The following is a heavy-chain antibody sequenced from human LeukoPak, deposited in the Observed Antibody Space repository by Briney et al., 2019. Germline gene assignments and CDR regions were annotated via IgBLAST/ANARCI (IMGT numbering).Heavy chain of an antibody. D-gene: IGHD6-6*01. CDR2: IYYSGST. J-gene: IGHJ6*03. Sequence: PSETLSLTCTVSGGSISSSSYYWGWIRQPPGKGLEWIGSIYYSGSTYYNPSLKSRVTISVDTSKNQFSLKLSSVTAADTAVHYCARAPYSSSSLDTYYYYYYMDVWGKGTTVTVSS. CDR3: ARAPYSSSSLDTYYYYYYMDV. V-gene: IGHV4-39*07. CDR1: GGSISSSSYY.